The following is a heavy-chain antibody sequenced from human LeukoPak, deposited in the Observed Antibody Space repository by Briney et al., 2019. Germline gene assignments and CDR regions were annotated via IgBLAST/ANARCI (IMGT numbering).Heavy chain of an antibody. CDR1: GGSISSSSYY. Sequence: PSETLSLTCTVSGGSISSSSYYWGWIRQPPGKGLEWIGSIYYSGSTYYNPSLKSRVTISVDTSKNQFSLKLSSVTAADTAVYYCARARYLIYFDYWGQGTLVTVSS. V-gene: IGHV4-39*01. J-gene: IGHJ4*02. D-gene: IGHD2/OR15-2a*01. CDR3: ARARYLIYFDY. CDR2: IYYSGST.